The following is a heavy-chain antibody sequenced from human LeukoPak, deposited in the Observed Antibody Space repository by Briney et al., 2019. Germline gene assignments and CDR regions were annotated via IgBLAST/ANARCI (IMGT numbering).Heavy chain of an antibody. V-gene: IGHV1-8*01. CDR1: GYTFTSYD. Sequence: ASVKVSCKASGYTFTSYDINWVRQATGQGLEWMGWMNPNSGNTGYAQKFQGRVTMTRNTSISTAYMELSSLRSDDTAVYYCARGAYRFAPSNLKGDYWGQGTLVTVSS. D-gene: IGHD3-10*01. CDR2: MNPNSGNT. CDR3: ARGAYRFAPSNLKGDY. J-gene: IGHJ4*02.